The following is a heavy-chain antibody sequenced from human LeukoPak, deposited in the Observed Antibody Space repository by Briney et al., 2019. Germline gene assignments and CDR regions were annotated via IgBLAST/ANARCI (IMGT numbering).Heavy chain of an antibody. J-gene: IGHJ4*02. CDR3: ASSSNRYFDWLGLDY. V-gene: IGHV3-48*03. CDR1: GFTFSSYE. D-gene: IGHD3-9*01. Sequence: PGGSLRLSCAASGFTFSSYEMNWVRQAPGKGLEWVSYISSSGSTIYYADSVKGRFTISRDNAKNSLYLQMNSLRAEDTAVCYCASSSNRYFDWLGLDYWGQGTLVTVSS. CDR2: ISSSGSTI.